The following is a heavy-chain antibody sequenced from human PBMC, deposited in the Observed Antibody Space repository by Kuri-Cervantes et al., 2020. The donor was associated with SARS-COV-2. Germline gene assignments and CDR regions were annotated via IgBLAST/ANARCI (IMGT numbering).Heavy chain of an antibody. CDR3: VRTEGVVDNYYFDY. CDR1: GDSISPYY. D-gene: IGHD3-16*02. Sequence: ESLKISCSVSGDSISPYYWTWIRQPPGKGLEWIGHIYYSGSVNYNPSLMSRLTISVDKSKNQVSLKLTSVTAADAAVYYCVRTEGVVDNYYFDYWGQGTLVTVSS. CDR2: IYYSGSV. J-gene: IGHJ4*02. V-gene: IGHV4-59*01.